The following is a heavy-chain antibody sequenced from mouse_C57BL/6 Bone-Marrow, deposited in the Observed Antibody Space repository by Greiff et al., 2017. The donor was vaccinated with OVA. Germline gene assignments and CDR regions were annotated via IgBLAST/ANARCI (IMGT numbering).Heavy chain of an antibody. CDR1: GYTFTSYW. Sequence: QVQLQQPGAELVMPGASVKLSCKASGYTFTSYWMHWVKQRPGPGLEWIGEIDPSDSYTNYNQKFKGKSTLTVDKSSSTAYMQLSSLTSEDSAVYYCAREGLITTVVAPDFDVWGTGTTVTVSS. CDR3: AREGLITTVVAPDFDV. V-gene: IGHV1-69*01. CDR2: IDPSDSYT. J-gene: IGHJ1*03. D-gene: IGHD1-1*01.